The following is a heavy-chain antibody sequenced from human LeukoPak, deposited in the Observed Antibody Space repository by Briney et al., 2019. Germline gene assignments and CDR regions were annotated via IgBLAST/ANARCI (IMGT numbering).Heavy chain of an antibody. V-gene: IGHV1-24*01. Sequence: ASVKVSCKVSGYTFTELSMHWVRQARGKGLEWMGGFDPEDGETIYAQKFQGRVTMTEDTSTDTAYMELSSLRSEDTAVYYCATTQITTVTTGHWFDPWGQGSLVTVSS. CDR1: GYTFTELS. D-gene: IGHD4-17*01. CDR3: ATTQITTVTTGHWFDP. J-gene: IGHJ5*02. CDR2: FDPEDGET.